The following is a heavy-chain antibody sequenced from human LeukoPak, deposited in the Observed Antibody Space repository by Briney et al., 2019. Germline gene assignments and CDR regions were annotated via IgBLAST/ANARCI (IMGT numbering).Heavy chain of an antibody. Sequence: GGSLRLSCAASGFTFSSYAMSWVRQAPGKGLEWVSAISGSGGSTYYADSVKGRFTISRDNSKNTLYLQMNSLRAEDTAVYYCTRDRVEGYCSTTSCYLHWGQGTLVTVSS. CDR3: TRDRVEGYCSTTSCYLH. J-gene: IGHJ4*02. V-gene: IGHV3-23*01. CDR1: GFTFSSYA. D-gene: IGHD2-2*01. CDR2: ISGSGGST.